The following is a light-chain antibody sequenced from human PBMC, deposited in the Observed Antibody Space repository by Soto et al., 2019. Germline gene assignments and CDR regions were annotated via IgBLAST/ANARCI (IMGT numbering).Light chain of an antibody. V-gene: IGKV3-15*01. J-gene: IGKJ1*01. CDR3: QQLGT. Sequence: EVVMTQSPATLSVPPGEGATLSCRASQSVTSNYLAWYQQKPGQAPRLLIYGASTRATGIPARFSGSGSGTEFTLTISSLQSEDFAVYYCQQLGTFGQGTKVDIK. CDR2: GAS. CDR1: QSVTSN.